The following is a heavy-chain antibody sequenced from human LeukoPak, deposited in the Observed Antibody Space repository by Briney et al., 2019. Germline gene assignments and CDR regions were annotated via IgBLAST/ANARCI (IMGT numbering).Heavy chain of an antibody. V-gene: IGHV4-59*01. D-gene: IGHD3-16*02. J-gene: IGHJ3*02. CDR2: IYYSGST. Sequence: SGTLSLTCTVSGRPISSYYWSWIRQPPGKGLEWIGYIYYSGSTNYNPSLKSRVTISVDTSKNQFSLKLSSVTAADTAVYYCARDPLGDALDIWGQGTMVTVSS. CDR3: ARDPLGDALDI. CDR1: GRPISSYY.